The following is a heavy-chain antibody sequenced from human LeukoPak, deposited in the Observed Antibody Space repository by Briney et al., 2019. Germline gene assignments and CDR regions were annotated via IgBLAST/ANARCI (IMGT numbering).Heavy chain of an antibody. J-gene: IGHJ5*02. CDR3: ARDAHYYGSGSFSWFDP. V-gene: IGHV1-46*01. Sequence: GASVKVSCKASGYTFTSYYMHWVRQAPGQGLEWMGIINPSGGSTSYAQKFQGRVTMTRDMSTSTVYMELSSLRSEDTAVYYCARDAHYYGSGSFSWFDPWGQGTLVTVSS. CDR1: GYTFTSYY. CDR2: INPSGGST. D-gene: IGHD3-10*01.